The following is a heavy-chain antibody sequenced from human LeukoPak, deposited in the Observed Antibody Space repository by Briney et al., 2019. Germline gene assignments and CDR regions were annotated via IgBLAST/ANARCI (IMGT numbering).Heavy chain of an antibody. CDR1: GYTFTSYY. J-gene: IGHJ6*03. D-gene: IGHD3-3*01. V-gene: IGHV1-46*01. Sequence: ASVKVSCKASGYTFTSYYMHWVRQAPGQGLEWMGTINPSGGSTSYAQKFQGRVTMTRDTSTSTVYMELSSLRSEDTAVYYCASMARSWSGRPYYYMDVWGKGTTVTVSS. CDR3: ASMARSWSGRPYYYMDV. CDR2: INPSGGST.